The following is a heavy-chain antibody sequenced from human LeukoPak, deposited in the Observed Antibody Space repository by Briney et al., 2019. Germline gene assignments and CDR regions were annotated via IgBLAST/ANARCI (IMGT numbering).Heavy chain of an antibody. J-gene: IGHJ4*02. Sequence: SETLSLTCTVSGGSISSYYWSWIRQPPGKGLEWIGYIYYSGSTNYNPSLKSRVTISVDTSKHQFSLTLSSLTAADTAVYYCASIVFYGSGSYADYWGQGTLVTASS. CDR3: ASIVFYGSGSYADY. D-gene: IGHD3-10*01. CDR1: GGSISSYY. CDR2: IYYSGST. V-gene: IGHV4-59*01.